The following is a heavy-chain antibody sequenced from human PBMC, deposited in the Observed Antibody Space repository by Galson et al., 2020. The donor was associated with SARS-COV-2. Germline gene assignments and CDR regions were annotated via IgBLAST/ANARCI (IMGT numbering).Heavy chain of an antibody. CDR3: ARISGIADRY. D-gene: IGHD6-6*01. V-gene: IGHV3-74*01. CDR1: GFTFSSYW. CDR2: INTDGSST. J-gene: IGHJ4*02. Sequence: GGSLRLSCAASGFTFSSYWMYWVRQVPGKGLVWVSRINTDGSSTNYADSVKGRFTISRDNAKNTLYLQMNSLRAEDTAVYYCARISGIADRYWGQGTLVTVS.